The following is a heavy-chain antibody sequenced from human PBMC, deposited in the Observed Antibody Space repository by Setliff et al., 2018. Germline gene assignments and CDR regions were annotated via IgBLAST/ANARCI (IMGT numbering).Heavy chain of an antibody. J-gene: IGHJ4*02. D-gene: IGHD6-19*01. V-gene: IGHV1-8*02. CDR2: MNPNSGNT. Sequence: ASVKVSCKTSGYTFTNYDINWVRQATGQGLEWMGWMNPNSGNTGYAQNFQGRVSMTRNTSISTAYMELNSLTSEDTAVYYCARDSSGPNFDYWGQGTLVTVSS. CDR1: GYTFTNYD. CDR3: ARDSSGPNFDY.